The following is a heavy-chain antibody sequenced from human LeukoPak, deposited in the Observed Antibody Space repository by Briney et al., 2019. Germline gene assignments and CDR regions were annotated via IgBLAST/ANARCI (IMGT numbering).Heavy chain of an antibody. CDR1: GGSFSGYY. J-gene: IGHJ4*02. CDR3: ARKREGYYGPIDY. V-gene: IGHV4-34*01. CDR2: INHSGST. Sequence: SETLSLTCAVYGGSFSGYYWSWIRQPPGKGLEWIGEINHSGSTNYNPSLKSRVTISVDTSKNQFSLKLSSVTAADTAVYYCARKREGYYGPIDYWGQGTLVTVSS. D-gene: IGHD3-10*01.